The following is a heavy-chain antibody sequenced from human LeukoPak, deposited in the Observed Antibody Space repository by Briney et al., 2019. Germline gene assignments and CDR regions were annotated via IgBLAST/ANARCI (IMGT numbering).Heavy chain of an antibody. Sequence: PGGSLRLSCSASGFTFSGHFMHWVRQAPGKGLEYVSSISINGDKTYYAESVKGRFTIPRDNSKNTLYLQLSSLRVEDTAVYYCIKDRIGTWSFDHWGQGTLLTVSS. D-gene: IGHD1-26*01. V-gene: IGHV3-64D*06. CDR3: IKDRIGTWSFDH. CDR2: ISINGDKT. J-gene: IGHJ4*02. CDR1: GFTFSGHF.